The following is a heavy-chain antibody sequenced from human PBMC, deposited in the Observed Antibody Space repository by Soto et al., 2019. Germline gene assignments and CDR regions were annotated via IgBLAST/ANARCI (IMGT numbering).Heavy chain of an antibody. CDR3: ARVLQTYEQWLETYYYYGMDV. D-gene: IGHD6-19*01. CDR1: GDSVSSNSAA. CDR2: TYYRSKWYN. J-gene: IGHJ6*02. Sequence: PSQTLSLTCAISGDSVSSNSAAWNWIRQSPSRGLEWLGRTYYRSKWYNDYAVSVKSRITINPDTSKNQFSLQLNSVTPEDTAVYYCARVLQTYEQWLETYYYYGMDVWGQGTTVTVSS. V-gene: IGHV6-1*01.